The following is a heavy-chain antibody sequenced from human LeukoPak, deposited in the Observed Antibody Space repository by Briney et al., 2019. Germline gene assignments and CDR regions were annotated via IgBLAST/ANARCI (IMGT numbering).Heavy chain of an antibody. J-gene: IGHJ3*02. CDR1: GFTFSSYW. CDR2: IKEDGSEK. V-gene: IGHV3-7*03. D-gene: IGHD2-2*01. Sequence: PGGSLRLSCAASGFTFSSYWMSWVRQAPGKGLEWVANIKEDGSEKYYVDSVKGRFTISRDNAKNSLYLQMNSLRAEDMALYYCAKSARILSEYCSSTSCADAFDIWGQGTIVTVSS. CDR3: AKSARILSEYCSSTSCADAFDI.